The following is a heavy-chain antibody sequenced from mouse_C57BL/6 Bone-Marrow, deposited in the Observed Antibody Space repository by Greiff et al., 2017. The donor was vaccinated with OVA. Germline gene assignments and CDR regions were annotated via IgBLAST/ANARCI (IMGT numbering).Heavy chain of an antibody. CDR1: EYEFPSHD. J-gene: IGHJ2*01. D-gene: IGHD2-5*01. Sequence: DVMLVESGGGLVQPGASLKLSCESNEYEFPSHDMSWVRKTPEQRLELVAAINSDGGSTYYPDNMERRFIISRDNTKKTLYLQMSSLRSEDTAVYYCARADYSNYGWVGYWGQGTTLTVSS. V-gene: IGHV5-2*03. CDR3: ARADYSNYGWVGY. CDR2: INSDGGST.